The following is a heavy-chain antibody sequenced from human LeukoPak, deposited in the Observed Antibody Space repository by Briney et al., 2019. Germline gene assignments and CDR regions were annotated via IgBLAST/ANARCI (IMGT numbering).Heavy chain of an antibody. CDR2: ISSSSRSI. J-gene: IGHJ3*02. D-gene: IGHD6-13*01. CDR3: ASELQHDAFDI. Sequence: GGSLRLSCAASGFTFSSNSMNWVRQARGKGVEGVSSISSSSRSIFYADSVKGRFTISRDNAEKSLYLQMNSLTAEDTAMYYCASELQHDAFDIWGQGTMLTVSS. V-gene: IGHV3-21*03. CDR1: GFTFSSNS.